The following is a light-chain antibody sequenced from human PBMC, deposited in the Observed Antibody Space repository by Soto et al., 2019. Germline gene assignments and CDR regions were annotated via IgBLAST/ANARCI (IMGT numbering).Light chain of an antibody. CDR2: GAS. CDR1: QSVSSTF. V-gene: IGKV3-20*01. CDR3: QRYGTSLKWT. Sequence: VLTQSPGTLSFFPGERATLSCRANQSVSSTFLAWYQQKPGQAPRLLIYGASRRATGTPDRFSGSGSGTDFALTISRLEPEDFAVYCCQRYGTSLKWTFGQGTKVGVK. J-gene: IGKJ1*01.